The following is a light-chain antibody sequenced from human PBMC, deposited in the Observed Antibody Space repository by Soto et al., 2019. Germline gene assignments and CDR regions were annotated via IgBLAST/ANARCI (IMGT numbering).Light chain of an antibody. CDR3: TSYSRYRVLV. Sequence: QSVLTQPASVSGSLGQPITISCTGTSSDIGGYKYVSWYQQHPGKAPKLIIFEVSNRPPGVSDRFSGSNSGNTASLTISGPQAEDEADYYCTSYSRYRVLVFGGGTKVTVL. J-gene: IGLJ3*02. CDR1: SSDIGGYKY. CDR2: EVS. V-gene: IGLV2-14*01.